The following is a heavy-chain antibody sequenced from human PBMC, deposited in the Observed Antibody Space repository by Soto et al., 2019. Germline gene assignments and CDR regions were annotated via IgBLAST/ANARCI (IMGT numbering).Heavy chain of an antibody. CDR2: ISGSGGST. Sequence: GGSLRLSCSASGFTFSSYAMSWVRQAPGKGLEWVSAISGSGGSTYYADSVKGRFTISRDNSKNTLYLQMNSLRAEDTAVYYCVKQLIAVAGPNDDYWGQGTLVTVSS. D-gene: IGHD6-19*01. CDR1: GFTFSSYA. V-gene: IGHV3-23*01. CDR3: VKQLIAVAGPNDDY. J-gene: IGHJ4*02.